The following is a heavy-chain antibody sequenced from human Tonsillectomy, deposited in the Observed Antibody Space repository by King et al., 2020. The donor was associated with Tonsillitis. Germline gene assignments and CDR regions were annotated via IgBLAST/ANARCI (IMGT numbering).Heavy chain of an antibody. D-gene: IGHD2-15*01. CDR1: GGSFSGYY. V-gene: IGHV4-34*01. J-gene: IGHJ6*03. Sequence: VQLQQWGAGLLKPSETLSLTCAVYGGSFSGYYCSWIRQPPGKGLEWIGEINHSGSTNYNPSLKSRVTISVDTSKNQFSLKLSSVTAADTAVYYCARERYCSGGSCATGGDYYYYMDGWGKGTTVTVSS. CDR3: ARERYCSGGSCATGGDYYYYMDG. CDR2: INHSGST.